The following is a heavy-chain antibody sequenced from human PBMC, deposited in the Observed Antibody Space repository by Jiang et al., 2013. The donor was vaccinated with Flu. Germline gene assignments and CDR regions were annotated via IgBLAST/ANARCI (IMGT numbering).Heavy chain of an antibody. D-gene: IGHD6-19*01. J-gene: IGHJ4*02. Sequence: VQSGSELKKPGASVMVSCKASGYSITSNAMEWVRQAPGQGLEWMGWINTNTGNPTYAQGFTGRFVFSVDTSVNTAYLQIYGLKAEDTAVYYCARGGAVANIHYFDYWGQGTLVTVSS. CDR2: INTNTGNP. CDR1: GYSITSNA. V-gene: IGHV7-4-1*01. CDR3: ARGGAVANIHYFDY.